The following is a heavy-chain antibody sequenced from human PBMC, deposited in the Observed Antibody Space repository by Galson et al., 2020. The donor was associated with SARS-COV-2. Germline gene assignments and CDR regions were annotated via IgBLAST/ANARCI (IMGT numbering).Heavy chain of an antibody. V-gene: IGHV4-59*01. J-gene: IGHJ4*02. CDR3: ARAPYGGNMPRRE. D-gene: IGHD4-17*01. CDR1: GGSISSYY. Sequence: SETLSITCTVSGGSISSYYWSWIRQPPGKGLEWIGYIYYSGSTNYNPSLKSRVTISVDTSKNQFSLKLSSVTAADTAVYYCARAPYGGNMPRREWGQGTLVTVSS. CDR2: IYYSGST.